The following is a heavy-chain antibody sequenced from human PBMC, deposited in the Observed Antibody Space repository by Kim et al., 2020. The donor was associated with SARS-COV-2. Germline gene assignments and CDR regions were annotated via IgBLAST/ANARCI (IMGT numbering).Heavy chain of an antibody. CDR3: ASTPPYCGGDCYSNAFDI. D-gene: IGHD2-21*02. Sequence: GGSLRLSCAASGFTVSSNYMSWVRQAPGKGLEWVSVIYSGGSTYYADSVKGRFTISRDNSKNTLYLQMNSLRAEDTAVYYCASTPPYCGGDCYSNAFDIWGQGTMVTVSS. CDR1: GFTVSSNY. J-gene: IGHJ3*02. V-gene: IGHV3-66*01. CDR2: IYSGGST.